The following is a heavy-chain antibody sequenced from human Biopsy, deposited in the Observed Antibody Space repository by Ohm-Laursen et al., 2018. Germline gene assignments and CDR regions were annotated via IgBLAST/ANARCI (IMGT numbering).Heavy chain of an antibody. CDR1: GGALSTDGYY. CDR2: IYHSGIT. Sequence: TLSLTCTVSGGALSTDGYYWSWLRQHLGRGLECISYIYHSGITFSNPSLGSRITISVNTSPNRLSLSLTSGTAADTAVYYCAIVEGEQLINSGMDVWGQGTTVTASS. J-gene: IGHJ6*02. D-gene: IGHD1-1*01. V-gene: IGHV4-31*03. CDR3: AIVEGEQLINSGMDV.